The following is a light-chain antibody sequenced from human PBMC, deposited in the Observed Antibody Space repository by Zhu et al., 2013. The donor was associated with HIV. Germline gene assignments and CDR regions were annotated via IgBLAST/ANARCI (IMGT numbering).Light chain of an antibody. J-gene: IGKJ5*01. V-gene: IGKV1-9*01. CDR3: LQYNNWPPIT. CDR2: LAS. Sequence: IQMTQSPSSLSASVGDRVTITCRASEGINSYLAWYQQKPGKAPKFLMYLASTLQSGVPSRFIGSGSGTQFTLTIDSLQSEDFAVYFCLQYNNWPPITFGQGTRLEI. CDR1: EGINSY.